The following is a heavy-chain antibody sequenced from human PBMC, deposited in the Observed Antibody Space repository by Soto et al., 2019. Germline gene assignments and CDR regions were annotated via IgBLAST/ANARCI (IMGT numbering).Heavy chain of an antibody. CDR2: INWDGDKK. J-gene: IGHJ6*01. V-gene: IGHV3-43*01. CDR1: VFTFDIYT. Sequence: VGSLRLSCASSVFTFDIYTMHWVRQAPGKGLEWVSLINWDGDKKYYAESVKGRFTISRDNGINSLYLQMDSLRTEDTALYYCAKVREGGTWYGMDVWGQGTTVSVSS. CDR3: AKVREGGTWYGMDV. D-gene: IGHD2-15*01.